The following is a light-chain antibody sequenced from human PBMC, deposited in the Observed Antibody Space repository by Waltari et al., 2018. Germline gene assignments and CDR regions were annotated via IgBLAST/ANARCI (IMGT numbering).Light chain of an antibody. CDR3: QKYGTLPAT. CDR1: QSISNY. V-gene: IGKV3-20*01. J-gene: IGKJ1*01. CDR2: DAS. Sequence: LPQPPGTLSLSPGERATLSCSASQSISNYLAWYQQKPGQPHMLLIYDASSRATGIPDRFSVSGSGTDFSLTISRLEPEDFEVYYCQKYGTLPATFGQGTKVEIK.